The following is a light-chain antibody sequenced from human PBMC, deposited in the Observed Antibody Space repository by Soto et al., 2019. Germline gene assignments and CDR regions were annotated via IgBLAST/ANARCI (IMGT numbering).Light chain of an antibody. CDR3: QQYGSLPHT. V-gene: IGKV3-20*01. CDR1: QSVSSSY. CDR2: GAT. Sequence: EIVLTQSPGTLSLSPGERATLSCRASQSVSSSYLAWYQQKPGQAPRLLMYGATSRATGIPDRFSGSGSGTDFTLTISRLEPEDFAVYYCQQYGSLPHTFGQGTNLEIK. J-gene: IGKJ2*01.